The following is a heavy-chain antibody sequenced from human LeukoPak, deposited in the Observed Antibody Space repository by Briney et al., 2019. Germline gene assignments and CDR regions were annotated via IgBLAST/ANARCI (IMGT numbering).Heavy chain of an antibody. CDR2: IWYDGSNK. CDR1: GFTFSSYG. Sequence: PGRSLRLSCAASGFTFSSYGMHWVRQAPGKGLEWVAVIWYDGSNKYYADSAKGRFTISRDNSKNTLYLQMNSLRAEDTAVYYCARAACCGWLRWFDYWGQGTLVTVSS. V-gene: IGHV3-33*01. J-gene: IGHJ5*01. CDR3: ARAACCGWLRWFDY. D-gene: IGHD5-12*01.